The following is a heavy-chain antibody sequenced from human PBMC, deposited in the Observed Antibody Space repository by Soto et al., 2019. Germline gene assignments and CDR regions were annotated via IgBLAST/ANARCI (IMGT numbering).Heavy chain of an antibody. CDR3: ARGHYDFWSGYFATVDY. CDR1: GGSISSYY. CDR2: IYYSGIT. V-gene: IGHV4-59*08. D-gene: IGHD3-3*01. Sequence: PSETLSLTCTVSGGSISSYYWSWIRQPPGKGQEWIGYIYYSGITNYNPSLKSRVTISVDTSKNQFSLKLSSVTAADTAVYFCARGHYDFWSGYFATVDYWGQGTLVTVTS. J-gene: IGHJ4*02.